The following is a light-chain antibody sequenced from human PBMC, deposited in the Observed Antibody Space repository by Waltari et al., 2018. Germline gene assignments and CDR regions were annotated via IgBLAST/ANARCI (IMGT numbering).Light chain of an antibody. CDR1: QSIPRA. Sequence: EIVLTQSPGTLSLSPGERATLSCRASQSIPRALAWYQQKPGQAPRLLIFGPSKRATGIPDRFSGSGSGTDFSLTISRLEPEDFAVYYCQHYLRLPATFGQGTKVEIK. V-gene: IGKV3-20*01. J-gene: IGKJ2*01. CDR2: GPS. CDR3: QHYLRLPAT.